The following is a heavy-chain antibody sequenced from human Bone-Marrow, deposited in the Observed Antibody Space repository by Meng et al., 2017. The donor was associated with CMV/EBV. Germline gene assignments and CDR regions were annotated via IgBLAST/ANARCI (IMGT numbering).Heavy chain of an antibody. CDR3: ARGVVRYFDWLSGPYYFDY. V-gene: IGHV4-39*07. CDR1: GGSISSSSYY. J-gene: IGHJ4*02. Sequence: SETLSLTCTVSGGSISSSSYYWGWIRQPPGKGLEWIGSIYYSGSTYYNPSLKSRVTISVDTSKNQFSLKLSSVTAADTAVYYCARGVVRYFDWLSGPYYFDYWGQGTLVTVSS. D-gene: IGHD3-9*01. CDR2: IYYSGST.